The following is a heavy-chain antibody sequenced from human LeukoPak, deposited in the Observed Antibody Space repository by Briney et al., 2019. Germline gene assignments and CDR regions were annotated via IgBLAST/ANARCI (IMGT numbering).Heavy chain of an antibody. D-gene: IGHD3-22*01. CDR2: IVGSADDT. CDR1: GFSFRIYA. CDR3: ARDGINYYDSSGYFDY. V-gene: IGHV3-23*01. Sequence: GGALRLFCAASGFSFRIYAMNWLRQAPGKGLEWISGIVGSADDTRYADSVKGRFTIYRDNSKNTLYLQMNSLRAEDTAVYYCARDGINYYDSSGYFDYWGQGTLVTVSS. J-gene: IGHJ4*02.